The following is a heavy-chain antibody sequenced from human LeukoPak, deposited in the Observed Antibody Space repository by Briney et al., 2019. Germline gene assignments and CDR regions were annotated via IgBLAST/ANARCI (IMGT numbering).Heavy chain of an antibody. Sequence: ASVKVSCKVSGASLSETSIHWVRQAPGQWLEWMGGFDPEDGESIFAQRFQGRFSMTEDTSTDTAYMELRSLRPEDTAVYYCASAEKWEPLDYGGQGTLVTVSS. CDR1: GASLSETS. CDR2: FDPEDGES. D-gene: IGHD1-26*01. J-gene: IGHJ4*02. V-gene: IGHV1-24*01. CDR3: ASAEKWEPLDY.